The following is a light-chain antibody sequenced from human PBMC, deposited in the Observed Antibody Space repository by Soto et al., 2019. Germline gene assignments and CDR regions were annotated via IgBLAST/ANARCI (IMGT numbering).Light chain of an antibody. CDR2: DAS. J-gene: IGKJ4*01. CDR1: QSVSSD. V-gene: IGKV3-11*01. CDR3: QQRTNWPPLT. Sequence: EIVLTQSPAPLSLSPGERATLSCRASQSVSSDLVWYQQRPGQAPRLLIYDASNRATGIPARFSGSGSGTDFTLTISSLEPEDFAVYYCQQRTNWPPLTFGGGTKVEI.